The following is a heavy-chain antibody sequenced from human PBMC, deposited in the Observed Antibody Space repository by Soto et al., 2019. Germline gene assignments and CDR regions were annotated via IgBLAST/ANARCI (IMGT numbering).Heavy chain of an antibody. Sequence: GGSLRLSCAASGFTFSSYAMHWVRQAPGKGLEWVAVISYDGSNKYYADSVKGRFTISRDNSKNTLYLQMNSLRAEDTAVYYCARGVNHARYCSSTSCSYFDYWGQGTRVTVSS. J-gene: IGHJ4*02. CDR3: ARGVNHARYCSSTSCSYFDY. V-gene: IGHV3-30*04. CDR1: GFTFSSYA. CDR2: ISYDGSNK. D-gene: IGHD2-2*01.